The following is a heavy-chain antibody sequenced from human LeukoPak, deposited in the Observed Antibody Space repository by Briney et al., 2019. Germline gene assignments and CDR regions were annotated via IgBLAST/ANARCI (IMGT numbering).Heavy chain of an antibody. V-gene: IGHV3-21*01. CDR2: ISSSSSYI. D-gene: IGHD2-21*02. CDR1: GFTFSSYS. Sequence: GGSLRLSCAASGFTFSSYSMNWVRQAPGKGLEWVSSISSSSSYIYYADSVKGRSTISRDNAKNSLYLQMNSLRAEDTAVYYCARCGGGDCYSGLCYWGQGTLVTVSS. CDR3: ARCGGGDCYSGLCY. J-gene: IGHJ4*02.